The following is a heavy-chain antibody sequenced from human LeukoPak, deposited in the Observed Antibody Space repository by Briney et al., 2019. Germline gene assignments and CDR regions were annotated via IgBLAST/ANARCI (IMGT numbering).Heavy chain of an antibody. J-gene: IGHJ4*02. CDR1: GFTVSSNY. D-gene: IGHD3-10*01. Sequence: PGGSLRLSRAASGFTVSSNYMSWVRQAPGKGLEWVSVIYSGGSTYYADSVKGRFTISRDNSKNTLYLQMNSLRAEDTAVYYCARELWFGELTSGYFDYWGQGTLVTVSS. V-gene: IGHV3-66*01. CDR3: ARELWFGELTSGYFDY. CDR2: IYSGGST.